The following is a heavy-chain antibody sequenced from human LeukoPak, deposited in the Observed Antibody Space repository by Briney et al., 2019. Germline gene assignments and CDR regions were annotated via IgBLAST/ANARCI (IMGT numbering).Heavy chain of an antibody. CDR2: IYHSGST. Sequence: SETVSLLCTVSGGSISSGTYYWAWIRQPPGKGLEWIGTIYHSGSTYYNPSLKSRVTISVDTSKNQFSLNLTSLTAADTAVYYCARDRKYYYHMDVWGKGTTVTVSS. V-gene: IGHV4-39*07. D-gene: IGHD1-14*01. J-gene: IGHJ6*03. CDR1: GGSISSGTYY. CDR3: ARDRKYYYHMDV.